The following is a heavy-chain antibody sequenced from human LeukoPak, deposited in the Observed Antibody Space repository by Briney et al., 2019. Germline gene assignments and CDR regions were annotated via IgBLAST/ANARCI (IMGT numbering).Heavy chain of an antibody. CDR2: IYPGDSDT. Sequence: EESLKISCKGSGYSFTSYWIGWVRQMPGKGLEWMGIIYPGDSDTRYSPSFQGQVTISADKSISTAYLQWSSLKASDTAMYYCASRNYDFWSGSGYYYYYMGVWGKGTTVTVSS. CDR3: ASRNYDFWSGSGYYYYYMGV. J-gene: IGHJ6*03. CDR1: GYSFTSYW. D-gene: IGHD3-3*01. V-gene: IGHV5-51*01.